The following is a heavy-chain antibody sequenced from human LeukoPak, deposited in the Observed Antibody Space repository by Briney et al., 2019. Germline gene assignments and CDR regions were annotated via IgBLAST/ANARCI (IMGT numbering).Heavy chain of an antibody. D-gene: IGHD3-3*01. CDR1: GGSISSSTYY. Sequence: TSETLSLTCTVSGGSISSSTYYSGWIRQPPGQGLEWIGTIYYRGSTYYNPSLKSRVTISVDTSKNQFSLKLTSVTAADTAVYYCARLGRTYYDFWSGPWGQGTLVTVSS. CDR3: ARLGRTYYDFWSGP. CDR2: IYYRGST. V-gene: IGHV4-39*01. J-gene: IGHJ5*02.